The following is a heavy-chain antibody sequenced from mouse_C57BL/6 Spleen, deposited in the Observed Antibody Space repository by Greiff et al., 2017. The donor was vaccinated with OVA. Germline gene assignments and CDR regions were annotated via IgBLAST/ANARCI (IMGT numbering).Heavy chain of an antibody. J-gene: IGHJ1*03. D-gene: IGHD4-1*01. CDR3: ARGGLGRWYFDV. CDR2: IYPGDGDT. V-gene: IGHV1-80*01. CDR1: GYAFSSYW. Sequence: QVQLQQSGAELVKPGASVKISCKASGYAFSSYWMNWVKQRPGKGLEWIGQIYPGDGDTNYNGKFKGKATLTADKSSSTAYMQLSSLTSEDSAVYCCARGGLGRWYFDVWGTGTTVTVSS.